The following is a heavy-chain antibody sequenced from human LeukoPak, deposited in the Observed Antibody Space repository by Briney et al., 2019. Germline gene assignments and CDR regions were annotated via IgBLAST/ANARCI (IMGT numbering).Heavy chain of an antibody. J-gene: IGHJ5*02. CDR3: AKVTMGDVWFDP. CDR1: GFTLTSTG. V-gene: IGHV3-30*02. CDR2: MHYDGRNI. D-gene: IGHD3-16*01. Sequence: GSLRLSCAMSGFTLTSTGMHWVRQAPGKGLEWVAFMHYDGRNILYADSVKGRFSISTDNSKNIVYLQMSSLRAEDTAVYYCAKVTMGDVWFDPWGQRTLVTVSS.